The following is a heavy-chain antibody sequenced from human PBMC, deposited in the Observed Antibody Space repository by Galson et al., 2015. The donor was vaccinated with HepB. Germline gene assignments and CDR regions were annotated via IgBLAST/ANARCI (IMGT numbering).Heavy chain of an antibody. CDR2: IDPSDSYT. D-gene: IGHD3-22*01. CDR3: ARPSTYYYDSSGIDDAFDI. J-gene: IGHJ3*02. Sequence: QSGAEVKKPGESLRISCKGSGYSFTSYWISWVRQMPGKGLEWMGRIDPSDSYTNYSPSFQGHVTISADKSISTAYLQWSSLKASDTAMYYCARPSTYYYDSSGIDDAFDIWGQGTMVTVSS. CDR1: GYSFTSYW. V-gene: IGHV5-10-1*01.